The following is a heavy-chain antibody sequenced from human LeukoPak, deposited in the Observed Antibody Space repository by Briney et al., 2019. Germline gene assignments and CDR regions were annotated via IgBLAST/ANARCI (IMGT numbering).Heavy chain of an antibody. J-gene: IGHJ5*02. D-gene: IGHD6-25*01. CDR2: IYTSGST. CDR3: AREGNPGGFDP. V-gene: IGHV4-61*02. CDR1: GGSISSGSYY. Sequence: SETLSLTCTVSGGSISSGSYYWSWIRQPAGKGLEWIGRIYTSGSTNYNPSFKSRVTISVDTSKNQFSLKLSSVTAADTAVYYCAREGNPGGFDPWGQGTLVTVSS.